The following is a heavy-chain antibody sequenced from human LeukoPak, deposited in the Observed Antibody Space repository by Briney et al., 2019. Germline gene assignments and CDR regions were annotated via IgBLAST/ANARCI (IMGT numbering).Heavy chain of an antibody. D-gene: IGHD5-18*01. CDR2: ITGSGGTT. V-gene: IGHV3-23*01. CDR1: EFTFSAYA. J-gene: IGHJ4*02. Sequence: PGGSLRLSCAASEFTFSAYAMSWVRQSPGKGLEWVSAITGSGGTTYYADSAKGRFTISRDNAKNSLYLQMNSLRAEDTAVYYCASPGSVGDTGMPDYWGQGTLVTVSS. CDR3: ASPGSVGDTGMPDY.